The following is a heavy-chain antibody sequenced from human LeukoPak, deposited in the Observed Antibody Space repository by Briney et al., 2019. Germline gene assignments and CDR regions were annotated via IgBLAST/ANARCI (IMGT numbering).Heavy chain of an antibody. V-gene: IGHV3-7*01. CDR3: ARAGSNWNYVY. J-gene: IGHJ4*02. D-gene: IGHD1-7*01. CDR2: IKQDGSEK. Sequence: GGSLRLSCAASGFTFRGFLMSWVRQIPGKGLEWVANIKQDGSEKYYADALKGRFTISRDNTKNSLSLQTNSLIVEDTAAYYCARAGSNWNYVYWGQGTLVTVSS. CDR1: GFTFRGFL.